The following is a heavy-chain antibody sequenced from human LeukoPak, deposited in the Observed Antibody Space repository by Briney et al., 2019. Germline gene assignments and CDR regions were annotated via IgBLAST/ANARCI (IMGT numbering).Heavy chain of an antibody. CDR3: ARGPPYDYVWGSYRYTSAFDI. D-gene: IGHD3-16*02. V-gene: IGHV4-59*13. CDR2: LYYSGST. CDR1: VGSLSIYY. J-gene: IGHJ3*02. Sequence: PSETLSLTCTVSVGSLSIYYWSWMRQPPGKGLVWIGYLYYSGSTNYNPSLKSRVPISVDTSKNQFSLKLSSVTAADTAVYYCARGPPYDYVWGSYRYTSAFDIWGQGTMVTVSS.